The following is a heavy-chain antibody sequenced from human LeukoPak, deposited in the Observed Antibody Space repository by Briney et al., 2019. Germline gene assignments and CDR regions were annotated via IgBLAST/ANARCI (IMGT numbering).Heavy chain of an antibody. Sequence: ASVKVSCKTSADIFSAYGISWVRQAPGQSLEWMGWISVYNGDTKYSHKIQGRLTMTTDRPSTTAYMELKRPRSDDTAVYFCARGRYSSGWHLDYWGQGSLVIVSS. J-gene: IGHJ4*02. CDR1: ADIFSAYG. CDR2: ISVYNGDT. D-gene: IGHD6-19*01. CDR3: ARGRYSSGWHLDY. V-gene: IGHV1-18*01.